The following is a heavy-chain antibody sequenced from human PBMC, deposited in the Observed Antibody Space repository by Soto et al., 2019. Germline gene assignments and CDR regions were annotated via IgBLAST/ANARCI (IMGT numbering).Heavy chain of an antibody. CDR2: ISSISSNI. D-gene: IGHD1-7*01. CDR1: GFTFSDYS. J-gene: IGHJ4*02. Sequence: EVQLVESGGGFVQPGGSLRLSCAASGFTFSDYSMNWVRQAPGKGLEWISYISSISSNIYYADSVKGRFTISRDNAKNSLYLQMNCLTDEDTALYYCARDYWNYYFDYWGQGTLVTVSS. CDR3: ARDYWNYYFDY. V-gene: IGHV3-48*02.